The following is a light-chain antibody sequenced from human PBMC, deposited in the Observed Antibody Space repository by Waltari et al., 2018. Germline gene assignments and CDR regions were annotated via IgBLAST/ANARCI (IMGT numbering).Light chain of an antibody. CDR1: QRVGGD. CDR2: GTI. CDR3: QLFGRSTGT. V-gene: IGKV3-20*01. Sequence: EVVMTQSPATLSVSPGESATLSCGASQRVGGDLAWYQHKPGQAPRLLIYGTITRATGIPDRFSGSGSGRDYTLTISGLEPEDLAVYYCQLFGRSTGTFGQGTKVEIK. J-gene: IGKJ1*01.